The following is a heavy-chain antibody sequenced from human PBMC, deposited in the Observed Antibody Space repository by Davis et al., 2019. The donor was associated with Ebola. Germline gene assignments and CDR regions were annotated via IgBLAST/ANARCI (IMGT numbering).Heavy chain of an antibody. Sequence: GESLKISCAASGFTFSSYAMSWVRQAPGKGLEWVSAISGSGGSTYYADSVKGRFTISRDNAKNSLYLQMNSLRAEDTAVYYCAREQTTVTTFFISGNAFDIWGQGTMVTVSS. J-gene: IGHJ3*02. CDR1: GFTFSSYA. D-gene: IGHD4-17*01. V-gene: IGHV3-23*01. CDR2: ISGSGGST. CDR3: AREQTTVTTFFISGNAFDI.